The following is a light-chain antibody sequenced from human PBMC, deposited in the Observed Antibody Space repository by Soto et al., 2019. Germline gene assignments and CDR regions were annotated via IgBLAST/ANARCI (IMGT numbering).Light chain of an antibody. CDR1: QSVSSSY. Sequence: EVVMTQSPATLSASPGERATLSCRASQSVSSSYLAWYQQKAGQAPRLLIYSASSRATGIPDRFRGSGSGTDYTLTISSLQSEDFAVYYCQQYGSSPLTFGGGTKVDI. CDR3: QQYGSSPLT. CDR2: SAS. V-gene: IGKV3-20*01. J-gene: IGKJ4*01.